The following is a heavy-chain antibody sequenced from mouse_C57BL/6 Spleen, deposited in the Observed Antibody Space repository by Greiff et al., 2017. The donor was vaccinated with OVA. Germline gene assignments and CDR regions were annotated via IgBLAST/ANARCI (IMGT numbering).Heavy chain of an antibody. V-gene: IGHV14-2*01. CDR3: ARRANWDVGFDY. J-gene: IGHJ2*01. Sequence: EVQLQQSGAELVKPGASVKLSCTASGFNITDYYMHWVKQRTEQGLEWIGRIDPEDGETKYAPKFQGKATITAYTSSNTAYLQLSSLTSEDTADYYCARRANWDVGFDYWGQGTTLTVSS. D-gene: IGHD4-1*01. CDR1: GFNITDYY. CDR2: IDPEDGET.